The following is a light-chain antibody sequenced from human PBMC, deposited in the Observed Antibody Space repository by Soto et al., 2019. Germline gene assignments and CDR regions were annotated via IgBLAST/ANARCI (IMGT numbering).Light chain of an antibody. V-gene: IGKV3-15*01. CDR1: QSVSSN. CDR3: QQYNNWPRT. J-gene: IGKJ1*01. Sequence: EIVMTQSPATVSVSPGERATLSCWASQSVSSNLAWYQQRPGQAPRLLIYGASTRATGIPARFSGSVSGTEFTLTISSLQSEDFAVYYCQQYNNWPRTFGQGTKVEIK. CDR2: GAS.